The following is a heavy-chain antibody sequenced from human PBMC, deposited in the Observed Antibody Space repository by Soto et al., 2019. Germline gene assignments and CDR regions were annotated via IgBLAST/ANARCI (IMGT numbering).Heavy chain of an antibody. D-gene: IGHD3-9*01. CDR1: GFTFSSYA. J-gene: IGHJ4*02. CDR3: AKVLYYDILTGYYPDY. V-gene: IGHV3-23*01. CDR2: ISGSGGTS. Sequence: PGGSLRLSCAASGFTFSSYAMSWVRQAPGKGLEWVSAISGSGGTSYYADSVKGRFTISRDNSKNTLYLQMNSLRAEDTAVYYCAKVLYYDILTGYYPDYWGQGTLVTVSS.